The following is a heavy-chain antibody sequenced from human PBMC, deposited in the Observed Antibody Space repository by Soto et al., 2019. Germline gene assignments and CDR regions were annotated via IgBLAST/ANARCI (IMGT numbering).Heavy chain of an antibody. D-gene: IGHD3-10*01. CDR2: ISSSSITT. CDR3: AEVSSGSSPYY. Sequence: GSLSLSCAAYGFTFSSYSMNWVRQAPGKGLEWVSYISSSSITTYYADSVKARFTISRDNAKTPLYLPMNRLRDEDTAVYYCAEVSSGSSPYYGGQGTLVTVPQ. J-gene: IGHJ4*02. V-gene: IGHV3-48*02. CDR1: GFTFSSYS.